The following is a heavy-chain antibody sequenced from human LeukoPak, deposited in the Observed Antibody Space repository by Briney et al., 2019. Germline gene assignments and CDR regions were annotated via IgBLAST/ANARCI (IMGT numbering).Heavy chain of an antibody. J-gene: IGHJ4*02. CDR2: IYYSGNT. V-gene: IGHV4-39*07. Sequence: SETLSLTCTASGGSISSSSYYWGWIRQPPGKGLEWIGSIYYSGNTYYNPSLKSRVTISVDTSKNQFSLKLSSVTAADTAVYYCARDRGWGQGTLVTVSS. CDR1: GGSISSSSYY. CDR3: ARDRG. D-gene: IGHD3-16*01.